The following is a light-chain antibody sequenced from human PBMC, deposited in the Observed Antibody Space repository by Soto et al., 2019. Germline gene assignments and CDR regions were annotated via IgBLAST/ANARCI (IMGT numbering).Light chain of an antibody. V-gene: IGKV1-5*01. CDR2: DAS. J-gene: IGKJ2*01. CDR1: QSVSSW. Sequence: DIQMTQSPSTLSASVGDRVTITCRASQSVSSWLAWYQQKPGKAPKLVIHDASSSESGVPSRFSGSGSGTDFTLSISSLQPDDFATYYCQQYKSDPYTFGQGTKLEIK. CDR3: QQYKSDPYT.